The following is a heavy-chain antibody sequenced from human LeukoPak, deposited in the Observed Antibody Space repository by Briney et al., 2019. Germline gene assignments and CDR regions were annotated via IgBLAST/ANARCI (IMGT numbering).Heavy chain of an antibody. J-gene: IGHJ6*03. CDR3: ARASGAYYYDSSGYYPRYYYYMDV. CDR2: INHSGST. Sequence: PSETLSLTCAVYGGSFSGYYWSWIHQPPGKGLEWVGEINHSGSTNYNPSLKSRVTISVDTSKNQFSLKLSSVTAADTAVYYCARASGAYYYDSSGYYPRYYYYMDVWGKGTTVTVSS. D-gene: IGHD3-22*01. V-gene: IGHV4-34*01. CDR1: GGSFSGYY.